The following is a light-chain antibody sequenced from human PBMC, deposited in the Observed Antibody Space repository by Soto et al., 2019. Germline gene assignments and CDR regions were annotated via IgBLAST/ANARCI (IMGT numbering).Light chain of an antibody. V-gene: IGLV2-14*01. CDR3: RSYTSSSSLVV. J-gene: IGLJ2*01. CDR2: EVS. CDR1: SSDVGGYNY. Sequence: QSALTQPASVSGSPGQSITISCTGTSSDVGGYNYVSWYQQHPGKAPKLMIYEVSNRPSGVSHRFSGSKSGNTASLTISGLRAEDEADYYCRSYTSSSSLVVFGGGTKLTVL.